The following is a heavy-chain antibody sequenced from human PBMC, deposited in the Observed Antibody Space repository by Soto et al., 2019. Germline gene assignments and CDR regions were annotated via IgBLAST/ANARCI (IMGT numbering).Heavy chain of an antibody. Sequence: PSETLSLTCAVSGGSISSGGYSWSWIRQPPGKGLEWIGYIYFGGTTKYNPSLKSRVSMSVDTSKNQFSLKLTSVTAADTAVYYCASRIVATETFDYWGQGNLVTVSS. CDR2: IYFGGTT. CDR1: GGSISSGGYS. J-gene: IGHJ4*02. D-gene: IGHD5-12*01. V-gene: IGHV4-61*08. CDR3: ASRIVATETFDY.